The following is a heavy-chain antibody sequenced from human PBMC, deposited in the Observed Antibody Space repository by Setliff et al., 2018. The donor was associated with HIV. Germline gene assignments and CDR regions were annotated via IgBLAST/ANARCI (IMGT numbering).Heavy chain of an antibody. CDR2: ISWDGSST. D-gene: IGHD2-2*01. Sequence: HPGGSLRLSCAASGFTFDDYSMHWVRQAPGKGLEWLSLISWDGSSTFYADSVKGRFTISRDNTKNTVYLQMNTLRAEDTAVYYCAKVPLFVVVPAALGGMDVWGQGTTVTVSS. J-gene: IGHJ6*02. CDR3: AKVPLFVVVPAALGGMDV. V-gene: IGHV3-43*01. CDR1: GFTFDDYS.